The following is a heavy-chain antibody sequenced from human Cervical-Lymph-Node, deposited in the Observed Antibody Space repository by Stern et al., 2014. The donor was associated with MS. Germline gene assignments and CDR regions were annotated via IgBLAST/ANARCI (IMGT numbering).Heavy chain of an antibody. CDR3: ARVPYSSSSYVIFDY. CDR2: INPSDGST. Sequence: QMQLVQSGAEVKKPGASVKVSCKASGYTFINYYMHWVRQAPGQGLEWMGIINPSDGSTMYAQKFQGRVTMTRDTSTSTVHMELSSLRSEDTSVYYCARVPYSSSSYVIFDYWGQGTLVTVSS. V-gene: IGHV1-46*03. CDR1: GYTFINYY. D-gene: IGHD6-13*01. J-gene: IGHJ4*02.